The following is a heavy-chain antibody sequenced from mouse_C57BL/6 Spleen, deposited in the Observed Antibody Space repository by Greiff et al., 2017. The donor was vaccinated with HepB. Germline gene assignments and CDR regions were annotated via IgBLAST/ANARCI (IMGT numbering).Heavy chain of an antibody. CDR3: AREGAADY. CDR1: GYTFTSYG. J-gene: IGHJ2*01. V-gene: IGHV1-81*01. D-gene: IGHD3-3*01. CDR2: IYPRSGNT. Sequence: VKLMESGAELARPGASVKLSCKASGYTFTSYGISWVKQRTGPGLEWIVEIYPRSGNTYYNEKFKGKATLTADKSSSTAYMELRSLTSEDSAVYFCAREGAADYWGQGTTLTVSS.